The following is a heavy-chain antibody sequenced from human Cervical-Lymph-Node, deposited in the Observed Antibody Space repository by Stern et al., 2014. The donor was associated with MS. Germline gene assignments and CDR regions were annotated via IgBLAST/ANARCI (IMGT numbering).Heavy chain of an antibody. CDR1: GYTFTHYA. D-gene: IGHD3-10*01. J-gene: IGHJ6*02. V-gene: IGHV7-4-1*02. CDR3: ARARKMVPDV. Sequence: QVQLVQSGSELKKPGASVKVSCKASGYTFTHYAMHWVRQAPGQGLEWVGWINTNTGNPTYAQDFTGRFVLSLDTSVTTAFLQISSLKTEDSAFYYCARARKMVPDVWGQGSTVIVSS. CDR2: INTNTGNP.